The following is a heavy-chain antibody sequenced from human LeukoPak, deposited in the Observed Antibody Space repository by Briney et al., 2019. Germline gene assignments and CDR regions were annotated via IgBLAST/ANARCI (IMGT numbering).Heavy chain of an antibody. J-gene: IGHJ4*02. CDR2: IRYDGSSK. V-gene: IGHV3-30*02. CDR1: GFTFSNYV. D-gene: IGHD4-17*01. Sequence: GGSLRLSCAASGFTFSNYVIHWVRQPPGKGLEWVSLIRYDGSSKYYADSVRGRFTISRDNSKNTLYLQMNSLRAEDTAVYYCARYSGNYGLDYWVEGTLVTVSS. CDR3: ARYSGNYGLDY.